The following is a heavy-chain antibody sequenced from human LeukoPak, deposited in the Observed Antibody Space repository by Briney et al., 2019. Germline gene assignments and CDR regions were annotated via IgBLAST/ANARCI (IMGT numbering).Heavy chain of an antibody. J-gene: IGHJ4*02. D-gene: IGHD1-7*01. CDR2: ISAYNGNT. Sequence: ASVKVSCKASGYTFTSYGISWVRQAPGQGLEWMGWISAYNGNTNYAQKLQGRVTMTTDTSTSTAYMELRSVIADDTAVYYCARLDNRGGTTTGFDFWGQGTLVTVSS. V-gene: IGHV1-18*01. CDR3: ARLDNRGGTTTGFDF. CDR1: GYTFTSYG.